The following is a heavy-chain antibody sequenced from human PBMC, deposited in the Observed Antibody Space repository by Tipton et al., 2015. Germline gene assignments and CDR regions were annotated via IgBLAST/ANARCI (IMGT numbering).Heavy chain of an antibody. CDR2: IFYTGST. J-gene: IGHJ4*02. CDR1: GGAITSDGFY. CDR3: ARDGYNSNYFDY. D-gene: IGHD5-24*01. Sequence: TLSLTCTVSGGAITSDGFYWSWIRQHPGKGLEWIGYIFYTGSTYYNPSLKSRATLSVDTSKNQFSLKLSSVTAADTAVYCCARDGYNSNYFDYWGQGTLVTVSS. V-gene: IGHV4-31*03.